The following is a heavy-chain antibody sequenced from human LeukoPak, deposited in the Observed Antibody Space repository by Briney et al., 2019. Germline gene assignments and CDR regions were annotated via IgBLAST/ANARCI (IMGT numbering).Heavy chain of an antibody. CDR2: IKSKTHGATT. D-gene: IGHD1-26*01. J-gene: IGHJ4*02. Sequence: GGSLRLSCAASGFTFSNAWMTWVRQAPGKGLEWVGRIKSKTHGATTDYAAPEKGRFTISRDDSKNTLYLQMNSLRAEDTAVYYCAKDLAGSGSYSFDYWGQGTLVTVSS. CDR1: GFTFSNAW. V-gene: IGHV3-15*01. CDR3: AKDLAGSGSYSFDY.